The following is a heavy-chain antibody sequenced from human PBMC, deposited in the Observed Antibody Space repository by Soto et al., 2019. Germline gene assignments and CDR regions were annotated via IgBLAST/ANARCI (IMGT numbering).Heavy chain of an antibody. J-gene: IGHJ4*02. Sequence: GSLRLSCVVSGFTFSDFGMHWVLQSPGEGLAWVASISKDGLDRYYSESVKGRFTISRDDSKNTVFLQMNSLKVEDTAAYFCASPREGQWLVFDHWGQRTLVTVYS. CDR2: ISKDGLDR. CDR3: ASPREGQWLVFDH. D-gene: IGHD6-19*01. CDR1: GFTFSDFG. V-gene: IGHV3-30*19.